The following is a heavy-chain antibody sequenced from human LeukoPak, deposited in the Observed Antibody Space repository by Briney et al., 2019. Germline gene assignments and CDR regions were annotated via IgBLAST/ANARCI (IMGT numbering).Heavy chain of an antibody. CDR2: INSAGDTT. CDR3: AKNRGSGILNSLDY. Sequence: GGSLRLSCAASGFTFSDSWMHWVRQAAGRGLVWVSRINSAGDTTSYADSVKGRFTISRDNSKNTLYLQMNSLRAEDTAVYYCAKNRGSGILNSLDYWGQGTLVTVSS. CDR1: GFTFSDSW. D-gene: IGHD3-10*01. V-gene: IGHV3-74*01. J-gene: IGHJ4*02.